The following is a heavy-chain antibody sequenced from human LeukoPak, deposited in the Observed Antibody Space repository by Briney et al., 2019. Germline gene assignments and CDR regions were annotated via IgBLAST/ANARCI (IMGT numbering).Heavy chain of an antibody. V-gene: IGHV4-59*08. CDR2: IYYSGST. Sequence: SETLSLTCTVSGGSISSYYWSWIRQPPGKGLEWIGYIYYSGSTNYNPSLKSRVTISVDTSKNQFSLKLSSVTAADTAVYCCARVRGYSYGSYYYYYYGMDVWGQGTTVTVSS. D-gene: IGHD5-18*01. CDR1: GGSISSYY. CDR3: ARVRGYSYGSYYYYYYGMDV. J-gene: IGHJ6*02.